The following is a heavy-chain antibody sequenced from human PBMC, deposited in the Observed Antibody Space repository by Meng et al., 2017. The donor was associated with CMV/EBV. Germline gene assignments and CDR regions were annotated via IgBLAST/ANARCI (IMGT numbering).Heavy chain of an antibody. Sequence: GGSLRLSCAASGFTVSSYGMHWVRQAPGKGLEWVAVIWYDGSNKYYADSVKGRFTMSRDNSKNTLYLQMNSLSAEGTAVYDCAKVAYGGNSPHEDFDYWGQGTLVTVSS. D-gene: IGHD4-23*01. CDR1: GFTVSSYG. J-gene: IGHJ4*02. V-gene: IGHV3-33*06. CDR2: IWYDGSNK. CDR3: AKVAYGGNSPHEDFDY.